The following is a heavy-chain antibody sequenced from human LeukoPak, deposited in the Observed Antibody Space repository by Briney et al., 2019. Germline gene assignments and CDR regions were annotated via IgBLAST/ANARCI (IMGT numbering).Heavy chain of an antibody. CDR1: GGSISSSNW. V-gene: IGHV4-39*01. CDR3: TSGYSYDLFDY. CDR2: INYSGST. J-gene: IGHJ4*02. D-gene: IGHD5-18*01. Sequence: SGTLSLTCAVSGGSISSSNWWSWIRQPPGKGLEWIGSINYSGSTYYNPSLKSRVTISVDTSKNQFSLKLSSVTAADTAVFYCTSGYSYDLFDYWGQGTLVTVSS.